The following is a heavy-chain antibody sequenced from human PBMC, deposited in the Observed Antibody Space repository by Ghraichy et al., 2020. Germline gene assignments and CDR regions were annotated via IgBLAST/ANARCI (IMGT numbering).Heavy chain of an antibody. Sequence: GESLNISCAASGFTFNSYAMSWVRQAPGKGLEWVSALSGGGDITYHADSVKGRFTISRDNSRNTLYLQMNSLRAEDTAIYYCATDATYYYDGSGPSNYFEFWGQGTLVTVSS. V-gene: IGHV3-23*01. D-gene: IGHD3-22*01. CDR3: ATDATYYYDGSGPSNYFEF. CDR1: GFTFNSYA. CDR2: LSGGGDIT. J-gene: IGHJ4*02.